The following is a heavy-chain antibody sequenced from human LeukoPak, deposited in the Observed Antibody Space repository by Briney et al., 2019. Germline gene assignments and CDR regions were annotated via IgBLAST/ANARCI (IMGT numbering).Heavy chain of an antibody. CDR1: GWSFSGYY. Sequence: PSETLSLTCAVYGWSFSGYYWSWIRQPPGKGLEWIGEINHSGSTNYNPSLKSRATISVDTSKNQFSLKLSSATAADTAVYYCARVLPYSSTRRFDPWGEGTLVTVSS. V-gene: IGHV4-34*01. CDR3: ARVLPYSSTRRFDP. CDR2: INHSGST. J-gene: IGHJ5*02. D-gene: IGHD6-13*01.